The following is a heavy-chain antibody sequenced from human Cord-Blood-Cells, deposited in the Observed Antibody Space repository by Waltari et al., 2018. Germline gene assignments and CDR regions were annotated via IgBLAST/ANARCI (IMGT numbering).Heavy chain of an antibody. D-gene: IGHD6-13*01. Sequence: QVQLQESGPGLVKPSQTLSLTCTVSGCSIRSGGYYWSRTRQPPGKGLEWIGYIYYSGSTYYNPSLKSRVTISVDTSKNQFSLKLSSVTAADTAVYYWAREVAIAAAGTCCWFDPWGQGTLVTVSS. CDR1: GCSIRSGGYY. J-gene: IGHJ5*02. CDR3: AREVAIAAAGTCCWFDP. CDR2: IYYSGST. V-gene: IGHV4-31*03.